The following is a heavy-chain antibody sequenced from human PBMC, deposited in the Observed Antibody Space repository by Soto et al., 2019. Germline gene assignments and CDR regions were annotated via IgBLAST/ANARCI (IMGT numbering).Heavy chain of an antibody. D-gene: IGHD3-22*01. J-gene: IGHJ4*02. Sequence: PGGSLRVSCAASGCTFISYAMSWVRQAPGKGLEWVSAISGSGGSTYYADSVKGRFTISRDNSKNTLYLQMNSLRAEDTAVYYCAKDFTYYYDSSGYFGYWGQGTLVTVSS. V-gene: IGHV3-23*01. CDR2: ISGSGGST. CDR1: GCTFISYA. CDR3: AKDFTYYYDSSGYFGY.